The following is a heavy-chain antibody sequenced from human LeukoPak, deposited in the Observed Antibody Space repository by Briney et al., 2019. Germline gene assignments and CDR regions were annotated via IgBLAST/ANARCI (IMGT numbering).Heavy chain of an antibody. Sequence: PSETLSLTCTVSGGSISSYYWSWIRQPPGKGLEWIGYIYYSGSTNYNPSLKSRVTISVDTSKNQFSLKLSSVTAADTAVYYCARFSITMVRGVTTYDAFDIWGQGTMVTVSS. CDR3: ARFSITMVRGVTTYDAFDI. J-gene: IGHJ3*02. CDR1: GGSISSYY. V-gene: IGHV4-59*01. D-gene: IGHD3-10*01. CDR2: IYYSGST.